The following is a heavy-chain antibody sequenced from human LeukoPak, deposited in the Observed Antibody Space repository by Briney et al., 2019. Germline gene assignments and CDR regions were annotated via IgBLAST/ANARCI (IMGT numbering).Heavy chain of an antibody. CDR3: ARVKSVFAYYFDY. Sequence: GGSLRLSCAASGFXFSSYAIHWVRQAPGKGLEWVAAISYDGSNKYYADSVKGRFTISRDNSKNTLYLQMNGLRAEDTAVYYCARVKSVFAYYFDYWGQGTLVTVSS. D-gene: IGHD2-21*01. J-gene: IGHJ4*02. CDR1: GFXFSSYA. V-gene: IGHV3-30-3*01. CDR2: ISYDGSNK.